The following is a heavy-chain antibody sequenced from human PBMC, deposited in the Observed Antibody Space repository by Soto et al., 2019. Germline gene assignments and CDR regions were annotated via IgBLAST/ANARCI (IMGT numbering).Heavy chain of an antibody. CDR1: GYTFSNYA. CDR2: ISVHNGKT. CDR3: ARRPSADWFDS. J-gene: IGHJ5*01. Sequence: QVYLVQSGAEMKKPGASVRVSCTASGYTFSNYAITWVRHAPGQGLEWLGWISVHNGKTTYAQDFQGRVTMTTDTSTNTAYMDLRSLRSDDTAVYYCARRPSADWFDSWGQGTLLTVSS. D-gene: IGHD2-2*01. V-gene: IGHV1-18*01.